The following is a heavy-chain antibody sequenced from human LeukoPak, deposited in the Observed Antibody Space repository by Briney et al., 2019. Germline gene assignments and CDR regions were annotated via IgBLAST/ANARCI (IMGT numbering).Heavy chain of an antibody. Sequence: PGGSLRLSCAASGFRFNDYAMTWVRQAPGKGLEWVSGITSDADSTYYADSVKGRFTISRDNSMDTLYLQMTSLRAEDTAVYYCAKGGRGYSYGSLDYWGQGTLVTVSS. CDR2: ITSDADST. V-gene: IGHV3-23*01. CDR3: AKGGRGYSYGSLDY. J-gene: IGHJ4*02. D-gene: IGHD5-18*01. CDR1: GFRFNDYA.